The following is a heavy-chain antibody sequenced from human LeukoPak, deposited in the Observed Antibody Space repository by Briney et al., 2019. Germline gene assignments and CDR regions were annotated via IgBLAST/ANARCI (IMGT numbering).Heavy chain of an antibody. CDR3: AKDRANWAIDD. CDR2: IGGDGIA. Sequence: GGSLRLSCVASGFTFTDHPMNWVRQAPGKGLEWISYIGGDGIAFYADSVKGRFTASKDDARKSMYLQMNSLRVEDTAVYYCAKDRANWAIDDWGQGTQVAVSS. J-gene: IGHJ4*02. CDR1: GFTFTDHP. V-gene: IGHV3-69-1*01. D-gene: IGHD3-16*01.